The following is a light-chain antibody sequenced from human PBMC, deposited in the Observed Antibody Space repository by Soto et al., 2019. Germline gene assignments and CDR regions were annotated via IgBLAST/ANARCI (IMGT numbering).Light chain of an antibody. J-gene: IGLJ1*01. CDR3: QSYDSSLDASV. CDR2: GNS. CDR1: GSNE. V-gene: IGLV1-40*01. Sequence: QSVLSQPPSVSGAPGQGVTISCTGSGSNEVHWYQQQPGRAPKLLIYGNSNRPSGVSDRFSASKSGTSASLTITGLQADDEADYYCQSYDSSLDASVFGTGTKVTVL.